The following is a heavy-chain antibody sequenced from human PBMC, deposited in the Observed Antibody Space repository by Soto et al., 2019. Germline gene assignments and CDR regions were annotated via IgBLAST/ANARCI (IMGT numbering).Heavy chain of an antibody. Sequence: ASVKVSCKASGFTFTSSAVQWVRLARGQRLEWMGWINAGNGNTKYSQKFQGRVTITRDTSASTAYMELSSLRSEDTAVYYCARSIVVVTALDYWGQGTLVTVSS. J-gene: IGHJ4*02. CDR1: GFTFTSSA. D-gene: IGHD2-21*02. CDR2: INAGNGNT. CDR3: ARSIVVVTALDY. V-gene: IGHV1-3*01.